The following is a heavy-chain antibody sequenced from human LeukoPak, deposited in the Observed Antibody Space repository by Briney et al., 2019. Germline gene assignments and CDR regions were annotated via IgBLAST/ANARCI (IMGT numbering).Heavy chain of an antibody. CDR2: INPNTGGT. CDR1: GYTFTGYY. Sequence: ASVKVSCKTSGYTFTGYYIHWVRQAPGQGLEWMGWINPNTGGTNYAQKFQGRVTMTTDTPISTAYMELSRLRSDDTAVYYCARSGDSTRQIEYYFDYWGQGTLVTVSS. D-gene: IGHD6-13*01. V-gene: IGHV1-2*02. J-gene: IGHJ4*02. CDR3: ARSGDSTRQIEYYFDY.